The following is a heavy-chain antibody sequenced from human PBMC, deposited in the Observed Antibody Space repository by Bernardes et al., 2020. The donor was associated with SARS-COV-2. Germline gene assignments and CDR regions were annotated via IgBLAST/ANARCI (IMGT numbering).Heavy chain of an antibody. D-gene: IGHD5-12*01. CDR1: GFTVSVYW. CDR2: VNSDGSRI. J-gene: IGHJ6*02. V-gene: IGHV3-74*03. CDR3: AREEGYVLGLSYHYYGMDV. Sequence: GGSLRLSCAASGFTVSVYWMHWVRQAPGKGLVWVARVNSDGSRITYADSVKGRFTISRANDKNTLYLQMNSLRAEDTAVYYCAREEGYVLGLSYHYYGMDVWSQGTTVTVSS.